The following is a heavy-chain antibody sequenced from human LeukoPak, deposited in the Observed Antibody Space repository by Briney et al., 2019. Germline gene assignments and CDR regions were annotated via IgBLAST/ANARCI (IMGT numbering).Heavy chain of an antibody. J-gene: IGHJ4*02. CDR3: AKVAGFGELFFDY. CDR2: ISSIISYI. V-gene: IGHV3-21*01. Sequence: GGSLRLSCAASGFTFSSYNTNWVRQAPGKGLGWVSSISSIISYIYYADSVKGRFTISRDNAKNSLYLQMNSLRAEDTAVYYCAKVAGFGELFFDYWGQGTLVTVSS. CDR1: GFTFSSYN. D-gene: IGHD3-10*01.